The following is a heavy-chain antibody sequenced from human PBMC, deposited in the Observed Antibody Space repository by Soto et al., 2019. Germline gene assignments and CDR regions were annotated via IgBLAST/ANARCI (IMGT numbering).Heavy chain of an antibody. CDR1: GYTFTSYY. CDR2: INPSGGST. CDR3: ARPGGVTIFGVVTYRDV. J-gene: IGHJ6*02. D-gene: IGHD3-3*01. V-gene: IGHV1-46*01. Sequence: QVQLVQSGAEVKKPGASVKVSCKASGYTFTSYYMHWVRQAPGQGLEWMGIINPSGGSTSYAQKFQGRVTMTRDTSTSTVYMELSSLRSEDTAVYYCARPGGVTIFGVVTYRDVWGQGTTVTVSS.